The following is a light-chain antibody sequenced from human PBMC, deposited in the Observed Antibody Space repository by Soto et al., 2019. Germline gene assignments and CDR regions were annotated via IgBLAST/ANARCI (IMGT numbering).Light chain of an antibody. CDR2: DAS. CDR3: QQYNFWPPLT. V-gene: IGKV3-15*01. J-gene: IGKJ4*01. Sequence: EIVMTQSPATLSVSPGERATLSCRASQSGNSNLAWYRQKPGQAPRLLISDASTRATGLPARFSGCGSGTEFTLTISSLQSADSGIYYCQQYNFWPPLTFGGGTKVQIK. CDR1: QSGNSN.